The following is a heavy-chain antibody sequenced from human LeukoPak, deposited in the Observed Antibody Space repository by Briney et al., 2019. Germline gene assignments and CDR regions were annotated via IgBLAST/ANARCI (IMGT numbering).Heavy chain of an antibody. CDR2: ISPGGGTT. CDR1: GFAFGSEA. D-gene: IGHD5/OR15-5a*01. V-gene: IGHV3-23*01. Sequence: GGSLRLSCGVSGFAFGSEAMSWVRQSPAMGLEWVASISPGGGTTYYADSVKGRFTISRDNSKNTLYLQMNSLRAEDTAVYYCAKGRPTADLRSPGRDWWGQGTLVTVSS. J-gene: IGHJ4*02. CDR3: AKGRPTADLRSPGRDW.